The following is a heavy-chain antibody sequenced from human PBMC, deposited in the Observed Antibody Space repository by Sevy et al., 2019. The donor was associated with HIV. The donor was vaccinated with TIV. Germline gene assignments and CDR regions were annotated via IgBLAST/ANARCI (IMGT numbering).Heavy chain of an antibody. CDR3: AREGGYTDQGMDV. V-gene: IGHV3-48*01. CDR1: GFTFSNYN. CDR2: ISSSNSII. D-gene: IGHD5-12*01. Sequence: GGSLRLSCAASGFTFSNYNMNWVRQAPGKGLEWVSYISSSNSIIYYADSVKGRFTIFRDDAKKSLYVQMNSLRAEDTAVYYCAREGGYTDQGMDVWGQGTTVTVSS. J-gene: IGHJ6*02.